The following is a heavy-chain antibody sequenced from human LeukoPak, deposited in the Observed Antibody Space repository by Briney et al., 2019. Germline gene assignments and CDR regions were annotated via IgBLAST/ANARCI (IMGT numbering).Heavy chain of an antibody. D-gene: IGHD2-15*01. V-gene: IGHV3-23*01. Sequence: GGSLRLSCAASGFTFSSYGMSWVRQAPGKGLEWVSAISGSGGSTYYADSVKGRFTISRDNSKNTLYLQMNSLRAEDTAVYYCARAGGGGFDYWGQGTLVTVSS. CDR2: ISGSGGST. CDR1: GFTFSSYG. CDR3: ARAGGGGFDY. J-gene: IGHJ4*02.